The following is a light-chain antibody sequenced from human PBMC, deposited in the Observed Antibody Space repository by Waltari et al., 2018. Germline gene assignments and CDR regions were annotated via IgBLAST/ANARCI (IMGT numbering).Light chain of an antibody. Sequence: DIVMTQSPLSLPVTPGEPASISCRASQSLLHSNGYNYLVWYLQKPGQSPQLRMYLGSNRASGVPDRFSGSGSGTDFTLKISRVEAEDVGVYYCMQALQTPWTFGQGTKVEIK. CDR3: MQALQTPWT. CDR2: LGS. V-gene: IGKV2-28*01. J-gene: IGKJ1*01. CDR1: QSLLHSNGYNY.